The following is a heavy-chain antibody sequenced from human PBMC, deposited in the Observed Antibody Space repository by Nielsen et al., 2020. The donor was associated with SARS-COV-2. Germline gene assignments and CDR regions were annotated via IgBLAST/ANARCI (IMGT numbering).Heavy chain of an antibody. CDR2: ISWNSGSI. V-gene: IGHV3-9*01. Sequence: SLKISCAASGFTFDDYAMHWVRQAPGKGLEWVSGISWNSGSIGYADTVKGRFTVYRDNAKNSVSLQMNSLSAEDTAVYYCARRHGYNYDSWGQGSLVTVSS. D-gene: IGHD5-24*01. CDR1: GFTFDDYA. CDR3: ARRHGYNYDS. J-gene: IGHJ4*02.